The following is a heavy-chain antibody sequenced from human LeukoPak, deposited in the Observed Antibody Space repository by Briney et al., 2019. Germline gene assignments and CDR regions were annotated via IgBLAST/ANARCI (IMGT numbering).Heavy chain of an antibody. CDR1: GFTFSSYS. Sequence: PGGSLRLSCAASGFTFSSYSMNWVRQAPGKGLEWVSDISSSSSTIYYAGSVKGRFTISRDNGKNSLYLQMNSLRAEDTAVYYCARATGGSYCGGDCYYYGMDVWGQGTTVTVSS. CDR3: ARATGGSYCGGDCYYYGMDV. J-gene: IGHJ6*02. V-gene: IGHV3-48*01. CDR2: ISSSSSTI. D-gene: IGHD2-21*01.